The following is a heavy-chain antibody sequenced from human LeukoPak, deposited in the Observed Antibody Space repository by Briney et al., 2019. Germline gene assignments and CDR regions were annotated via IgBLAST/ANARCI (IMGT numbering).Heavy chain of an antibody. CDR2: INPNSGGT. CDR3: ARDFPYSSSSNWFDP. D-gene: IGHD6-6*01. J-gene: IGHJ5*02. V-gene: IGHV1-2*02. CDR1: GYTFTGYY. Sequence: GASVKVSCKASGYTFTGYYMHWVRQAPGQGLEWMGWINPNSGGTNYAQKFQGRVTMTRDTSISTAYMELSRLRSDDTAVYYCARDFPYSSSSNWFDPWGQGTLVTVSS.